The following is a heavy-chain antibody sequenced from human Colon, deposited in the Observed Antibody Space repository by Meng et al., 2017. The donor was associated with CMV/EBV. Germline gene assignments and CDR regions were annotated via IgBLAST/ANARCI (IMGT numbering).Heavy chain of an antibody. Sequence: QVQLLQSGAEGKRLGSSVKVSCKASGGSFTSNGVNWVRQAPGQGLEWMGSIIPIFGAPNYAQKFQGRLSITADESTTTAYLELSGLTSDDTAVYYCTRDRRYWGQGILVTFSS. CDR1: GGSFTSNG. J-gene: IGHJ4*02. V-gene: IGHV1-69*15. CDR3: TRDRRY. CDR2: IIPIFGAP.